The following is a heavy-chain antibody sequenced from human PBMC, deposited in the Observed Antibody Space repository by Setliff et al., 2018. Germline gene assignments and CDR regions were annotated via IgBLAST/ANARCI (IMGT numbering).Heavy chain of an antibody. CDR2: ISAYNGNT. D-gene: IGHD3-10*01. Sequence: ASVKVSCKASGYTFTSYGISWVRQAPGQGLEWMGWISAYNGNTNYAQKLQGRVTMTTDTSTSTAYMELRSLRSDDTAVYYCARNEGGRSWRITMVRGVPGSWFDPWGQGTLVTVSS. CDR3: ARNEGGRSWRITMVRGVPGSWFDP. J-gene: IGHJ5*02. V-gene: IGHV1-18*01. CDR1: GYTFTSYG.